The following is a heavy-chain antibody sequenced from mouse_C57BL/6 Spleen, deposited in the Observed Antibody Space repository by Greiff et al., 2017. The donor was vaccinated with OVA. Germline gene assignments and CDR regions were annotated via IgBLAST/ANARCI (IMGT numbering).Heavy chain of an antibody. Sequence: EVKLVESGGGLVKPGGSLKLSCAASGFTFSDYGMHWVRQAPEKGLEWVAYISSGSSTIYYADTVKGRFTISRDNAKNTLFLQMTSLRSEDTAMYYCARWDDYDGFAYWGQGTLVTVSA. CDR2: ISSGSSTI. D-gene: IGHD2-4*01. V-gene: IGHV5-17*01. CDR3: ARWDDYDGFAY. J-gene: IGHJ3*01. CDR1: GFTFSDYG.